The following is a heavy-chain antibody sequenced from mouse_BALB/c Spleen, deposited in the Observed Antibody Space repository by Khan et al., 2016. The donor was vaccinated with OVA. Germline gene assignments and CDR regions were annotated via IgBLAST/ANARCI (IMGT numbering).Heavy chain of an antibody. Sequence: QVQLKQSGPGLVQPSQSLSITCTVSGFSLTNFGVHWIRQSPGRGLEWLGVIWGGGTTDYNAPFISRLSISQDNPTSQVLLKMHSLQANDTAIYYWGRLYDYGEGLAYWGQGTLVTVSA. V-gene: IGHV2-2*02. J-gene: IGHJ3*01. CDR1: GFSLTNFG. CDR2: IWGGGTT. D-gene: IGHD2-4*01. CDR3: GRLYDYGEGLAY.